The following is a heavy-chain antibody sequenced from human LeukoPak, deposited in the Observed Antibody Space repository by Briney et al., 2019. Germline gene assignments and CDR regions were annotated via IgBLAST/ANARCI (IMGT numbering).Heavy chain of an antibody. D-gene: IGHD6-19*01. CDR3: ARAGLGIAVAATDY. Sequence: HGESLKISCKGSGYSFTSYWISWVRQMPGKGLEWMGRIDPSDSYTNYSPSFQGLVTISADKSISTAYLQWSSLKASDTAMYYCARAGLGIAVAATDYWGQGTLVTVSS. CDR2: IDPSDSYT. J-gene: IGHJ4*02. V-gene: IGHV5-10-1*01. CDR1: GYSFTSYW.